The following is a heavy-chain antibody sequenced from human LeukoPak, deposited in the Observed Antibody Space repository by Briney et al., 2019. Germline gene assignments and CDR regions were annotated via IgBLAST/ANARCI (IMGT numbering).Heavy chain of an antibody. J-gene: IGHJ5*02. V-gene: IGHV3-53*01. D-gene: IGHD4-17*01. Sequence: GGSLRLSCVVSEFTFSNAWMSWVRQAPGKGLEWVSAIHTSGDTCYADSVKGRFTISRDTSKNTLYLQINSLRVEDTAVYYCIVFGDSNHWGQGTLVTVSS. CDR2: IHTSGDT. CDR1: EFTFSNAW. CDR3: IVFGDSNH.